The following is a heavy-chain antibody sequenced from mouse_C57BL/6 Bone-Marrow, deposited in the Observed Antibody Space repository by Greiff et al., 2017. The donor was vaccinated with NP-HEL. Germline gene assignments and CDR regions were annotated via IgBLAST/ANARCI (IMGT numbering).Heavy chain of an antibody. CDR1: GYTFTSYW. J-gene: IGHJ2*01. CDR3: ARLTGTSFDY. D-gene: IGHD4-1*01. Sequence: QVQLQQPGAELVKPGASVKLSCKASGYTFTSYWMHWVKQRPGQGLEWIGMIHPNSGSTNYNEKFKSKATLTVDKSSSTAYMQLSSRTSEDSAVYYCARLTGTSFDYWGQGTTLTVSS. V-gene: IGHV1-64*01. CDR2: IHPNSGST.